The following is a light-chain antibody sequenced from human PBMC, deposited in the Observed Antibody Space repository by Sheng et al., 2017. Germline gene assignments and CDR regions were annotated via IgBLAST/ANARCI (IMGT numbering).Light chain of an antibody. CDR1: VLTSGRGYD. J-gene: IGLJ1*01. CDR3: QSYDSSLSSYV. CDR2: STT. Sequence: QSVLTQPPSVSGGPRAEGHHLLYWGRVLTSGRGYDVHWYQQVPGTAPKPLHLWSTTNRPSRGPVDRFSGSASGTSASLAITGLQAEDEADYYCQSYDSSLSSYVFGSGTKVTVL. V-gene: IGLV1-40*01.